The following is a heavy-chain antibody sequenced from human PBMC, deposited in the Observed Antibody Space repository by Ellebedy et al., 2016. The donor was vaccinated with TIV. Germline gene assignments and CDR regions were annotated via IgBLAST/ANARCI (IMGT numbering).Heavy chain of an antibody. CDR1: GFTFSSYA. V-gene: IGHV3-23*01. J-gene: IGHJ5*02. CDR2: ISGSGGST. D-gene: IGHD6-19*01. Sequence: GESLKISCAASGFTFSSYAMSWVRQAPGKGLEWVSAISGSGGSTYYADSVKGRFTISRDNAKNSLYLQMNSLRAEDTAVYYCARDIAVDRNWFDPWGQGTLVTVSS. CDR3: ARDIAVDRNWFDP.